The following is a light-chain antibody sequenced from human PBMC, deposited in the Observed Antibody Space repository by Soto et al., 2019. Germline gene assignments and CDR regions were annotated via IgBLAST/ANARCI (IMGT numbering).Light chain of an antibody. J-gene: IGKJ1*01. Sequence: EIVMTQSPVTLSVSPGERVTLSCRASQSVFSNLAWYQQRPGLAPRLLIYGASNRATGIPARFSGSGSGTEFTLTISSLQSEDFAVYYCQQCNSWPLTFGQGTKVEIK. CDR2: GAS. CDR3: QQCNSWPLT. V-gene: IGKV3-15*01. CDR1: QSVFSN.